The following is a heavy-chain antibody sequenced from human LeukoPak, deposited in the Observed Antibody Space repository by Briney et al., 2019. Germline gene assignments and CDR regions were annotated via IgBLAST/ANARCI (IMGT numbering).Heavy chain of an antibody. CDR2: INEEGSDT. Sequence: GGSLRLSCAAPGFIFSNYWMHWVRQAPGKGLEWVSGINEEGSDTKYADSVRGQFTISRDNAKNTLSLQMNSLRADDTAVYYCAREGPDYWGQGTLVTVSS. CDR3: AREGPDY. CDR1: GFIFSNYW. V-gene: IGHV3-74*01. J-gene: IGHJ4*02.